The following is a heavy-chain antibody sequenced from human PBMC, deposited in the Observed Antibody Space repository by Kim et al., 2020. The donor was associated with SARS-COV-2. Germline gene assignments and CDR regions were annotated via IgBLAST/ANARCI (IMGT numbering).Heavy chain of an antibody. J-gene: IGHJ6*02. CDR2: ISSNGGST. V-gene: IGHV3-64D*06. CDR3: VKDLRGPYGPRISHYYYGMDV. D-gene: IGHD3-3*02. CDR1: GFTFSSYA. Sequence: GGSLRLSCSASGFTFSSYAMHWVRQAPGKGLEYVSAISSNGGSTYYADSVKGRFTISRDNSKNTLYLQMSSLRAEDTAVYYCVKDLRGPYGPRISHYYYGMDVWGQGTTVTVSS.